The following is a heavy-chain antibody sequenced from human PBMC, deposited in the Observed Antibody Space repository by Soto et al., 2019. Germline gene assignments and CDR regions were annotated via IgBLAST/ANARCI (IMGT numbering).Heavy chain of an antibody. CDR3: PKDLPDPGYY. J-gene: IGHJ4*02. CDR1: GFTFSSYA. V-gene: IGHV3-23*01. Sequence: EVQLLESGGGLVQPGGSLRLSCAASGFTFSSYAMSWVRQAPGKGLEWVSVISSRGGSTYYADSVKGRFTISRDNSKNTLYLQMNSLRAEDTAVYYCPKDLPDPGYYWGQGTLVTVSS. CDR2: ISSRGGST.